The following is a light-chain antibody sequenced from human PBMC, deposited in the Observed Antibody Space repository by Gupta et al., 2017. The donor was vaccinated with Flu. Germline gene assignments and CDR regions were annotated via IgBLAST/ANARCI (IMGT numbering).Light chain of an antibody. V-gene: IGKV1-39*01. CDR2: GIS. CDR3: QQSYSVPIT. CDR1: QIIGNY. Sequence: DTQMTQSPSSLSASVVDRVTITGRASQIIGNYLNWYQQKPGRAPKLLIYGISTLQTAVPPRFSGSGSGTDFTLTISNLQPEDFATYYCQQSYSVPITFGKGTRVE. J-gene: IGKJ5*01.